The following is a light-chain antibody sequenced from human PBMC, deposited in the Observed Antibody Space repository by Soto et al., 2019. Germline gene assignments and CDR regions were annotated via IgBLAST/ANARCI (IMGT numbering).Light chain of an antibody. Sequence: QSVLTQPPSVSGAPGQRVTISCTGSSSNIGAGYDVHWYQQLPGTAPRLLISGNSNRPSGVPDRFSGSKSGTSASLAITGLQAEDEADYYCQSFDSGLSGSVFGTGTKLTVL. CDR3: QSFDSGLSGSV. V-gene: IGLV1-40*01. CDR1: SSNIGAGYD. J-gene: IGLJ1*01. CDR2: GNS.